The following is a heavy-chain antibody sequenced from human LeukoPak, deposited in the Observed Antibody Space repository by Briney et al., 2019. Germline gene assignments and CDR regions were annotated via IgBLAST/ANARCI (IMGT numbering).Heavy chain of an antibody. CDR3: ARDHTETSSLNFRNYYYYGTDI. J-gene: IGHJ6*02. D-gene: IGHD4-4*01. V-gene: IGHV4-31*03. CDR1: GGSIRSGDYS. Sequence: SQTLSLTCTVSGGSIRSGDYSWNWIRQHPGKGLEWIGYIYYSGSTYYNPSLTSRVTMSVDTSKNQFSLKLSSVTAADTAIYYCARDHTETSSLNFRNYYYYGTDIWGQGTTVIVSS. CDR2: IYYSGST.